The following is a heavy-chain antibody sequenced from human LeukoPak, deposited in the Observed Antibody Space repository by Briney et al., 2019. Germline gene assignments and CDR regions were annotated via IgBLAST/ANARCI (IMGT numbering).Heavy chain of an antibody. J-gene: IGHJ6*02. Sequence: PGGSLRLSCAASGFTFSNYDMHWVRQATGKGLEWVSAFHTAGDTHYSGSVKGRFATSRENAKNSFYLQMNNLRAGDTAVYYCARGSCSSSSCYERLNGLDVWGQGTPVTVSS. CDR2: FHTAGDT. CDR1: GFTFSNYD. D-gene: IGHD2-2*01. CDR3: ARGSCSSSSCYERLNGLDV. V-gene: IGHV3-13*01.